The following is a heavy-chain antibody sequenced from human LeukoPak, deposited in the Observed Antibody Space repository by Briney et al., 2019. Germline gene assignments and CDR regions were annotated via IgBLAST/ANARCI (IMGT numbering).Heavy chain of an antibody. V-gene: IGHV5-51*01. CDR3: ARSGYSSSWYGVDY. J-gene: IGHJ4*02. Sequence: AEYLKISCKGSGYSFTSYWIGWMRQMPGKGLEWMGIIYPGDSDTRYSPSFQGQVTISADKSLSTAYLQWSSLKASDTAMYYCARSGYSSSWYGVDYWGQGTLVTVSS. CDR1: GYSFTSYW. D-gene: IGHD6-13*01. CDR2: IYPGDSDT.